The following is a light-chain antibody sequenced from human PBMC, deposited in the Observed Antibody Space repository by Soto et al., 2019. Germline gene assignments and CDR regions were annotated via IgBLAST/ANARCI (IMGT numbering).Light chain of an antibody. CDR1: QSTSTW. CDR3: QQYGRYRT. CDR2: KTS. Sequence: DIQMTQSPSTLSASVGDRVTITCRASQSTSTWLVWYQHKPGKAPNLLIYKTSSLESGVPSRFSGRGSGTEFTLTISSLQPDDVATYYCQQYGRYRTFGQGTKVEIK. V-gene: IGKV1-5*03. J-gene: IGKJ1*01.